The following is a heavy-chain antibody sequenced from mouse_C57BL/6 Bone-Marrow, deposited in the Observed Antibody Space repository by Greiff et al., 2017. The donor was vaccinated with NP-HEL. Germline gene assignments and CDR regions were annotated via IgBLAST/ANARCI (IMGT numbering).Heavy chain of an antibody. Sequence: EVQLVESGGGLVKPGGSLKLSRAASGFTFSDYGMHWVRQAPEKGLEWVAYISSGSSTIYYADTVKGRFTISRDNAKNTLFLQMTSLRSEDTAMYYCARLGSPWGQGTLVTVSA. CDR3: ARLGSP. J-gene: IGHJ3*01. CDR1: GFTFSDYG. CDR2: ISSGSSTI. V-gene: IGHV5-17*01. D-gene: IGHD1-1*01.